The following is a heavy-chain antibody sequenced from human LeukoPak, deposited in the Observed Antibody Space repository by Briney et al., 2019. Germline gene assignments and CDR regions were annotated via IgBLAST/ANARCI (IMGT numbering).Heavy chain of an antibody. J-gene: IGHJ4*02. CDR1: GYTFTGYY. D-gene: IGHD3-10*01. Sequence: ASVKVSCKASGYTFTGYYMHWVRQAPGQGLEWMGWINPNSGGTNYAQKFQGRVTMTRDTSISTAYMELSRLRSDDTAVYYCARAGYYYGSGGYYIFDYWGQGTLVTVSS. CDR3: ARAGYYYGSGGYYIFDY. CDR2: INPNSGGT. V-gene: IGHV1-2*02.